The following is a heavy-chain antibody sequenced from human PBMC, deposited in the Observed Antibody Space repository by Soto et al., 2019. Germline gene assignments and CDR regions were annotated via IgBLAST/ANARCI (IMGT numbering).Heavy chain of an antibody. CDR1: GVTFTSET. Sequence: SVKVSCKASGVTFTSETISWVRQAPGQGLEWMGGIIPLFGAANYAQKFQGRVTITADESTSTVYMELSSLRSDDMAVYYCATELGENPASPFDSWGQGTLVTVSS. CDR3: ATELGENPASPFDS. CDR2: IIPLFGAA. J-gene: IGHJ4*02. V-gene: IGHV1-69*13. D-gene: IGHD2-21*01.